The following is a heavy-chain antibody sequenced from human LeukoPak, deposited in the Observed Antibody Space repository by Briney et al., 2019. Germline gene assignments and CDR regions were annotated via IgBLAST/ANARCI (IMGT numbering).Heavy chain of an antibody. V-gene: IGHV4-39*07. CDR2: MHYSGST. J-gene: IGHJ4*02. CDR1: SGSISSSSFY. Sequence: PSETLSLTCTVSSGSISSSSFYWGWIRQSPETGLEWIGSMHYSGSTYYNPSLNSRVTISVDTSKNQFSLKLTSVTAADTAVYYCCGSGWFAGPFGYWGQGALVTVSS. D-gene: IGHD6-19*01. CDR3: CGSGWFAGPFGY.